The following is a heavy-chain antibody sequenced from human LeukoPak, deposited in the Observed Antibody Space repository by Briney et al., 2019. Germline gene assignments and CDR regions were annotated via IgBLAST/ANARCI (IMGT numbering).Heavy chain of an antibody. CDR3: AREPAGIAAAGKALAFDI. J-gene: IGHJ3*02. Sequence: SETLSLTCTVSGGSISSYYWSWIRQPAGKGLEWIGRIYTSGSTNYNPSLKSRVTMSVDTSENQFSLKLSSVTAADTAVYYCAREPAGIAAAGKALAFDIWGQGTMATVSS. V-gene: IGHV4-4*07. CDR2: IYTSGST. CDR1: GGSISSYY. D-gene: IGHD6-13*01.